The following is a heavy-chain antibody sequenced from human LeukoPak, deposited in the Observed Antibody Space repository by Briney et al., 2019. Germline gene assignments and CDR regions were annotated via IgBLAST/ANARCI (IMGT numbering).Heavy chain of an antibody. CDR2: IYYSGST. J-gene: IGHJ1*01. CDR3: ARTARGVVTDFQH. D-gene: IGHD5-18*01. CDR1: GGSVSSASYY. Sequence: SETLSLTCIVSGGSVSSASYYWSWIRQPPGKGLEWIGYIYYSGSTNYNPSLKSRVTISVDTSKNQFSLKLSSVTAADTAMYYCARTARGVVTDFQHWGQGTLVTVSS. V-gene: IGHV4-61*01.